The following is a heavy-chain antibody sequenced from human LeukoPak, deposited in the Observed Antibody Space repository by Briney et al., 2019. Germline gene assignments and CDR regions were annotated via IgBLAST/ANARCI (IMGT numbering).Heavy chain of an antibody. CDR2: IRPGGSEG. V-gene: IGHV3-7*01. J-gene: IGHJ4*02. CDR1: GFTFSNYW. D-gene: IGHD2-15*01. Sequence: GGSLRLSCAVSGFTFSNYWMGWVRQAPGKRLEWVANIRPGGSEGFYGDSVKGRFTISRDNAHSSLILQMNSLRAEDTAVYYCARVDCSGYTCFSGFDYWGQGALVTVAS. CDR3: ARVDCSGYTCFSGFDY.